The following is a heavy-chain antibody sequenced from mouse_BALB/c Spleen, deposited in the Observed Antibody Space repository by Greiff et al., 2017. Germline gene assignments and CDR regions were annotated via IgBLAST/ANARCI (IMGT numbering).Heavy chain of an antibody. CDR2: INSNGGST. V-gene: IGHV5-6-2*01. Sequence: DVQLVESGGGLVKLGGSLKLSCAASGFTFSSYYMSWVRQTPEKRLELVAAINSNGGSTYYPDTVKGRFTISRDNAKNTLYLQMSSLKSEDTALYYCARRDYGTSYWYFDVWGAGTTVTVSS. CDR1: GFTFSSYY. CDR3: ARRDYGTSYWYFDV. J-gene: IGHJ1*01. D-gene: IGHD1-1*01.